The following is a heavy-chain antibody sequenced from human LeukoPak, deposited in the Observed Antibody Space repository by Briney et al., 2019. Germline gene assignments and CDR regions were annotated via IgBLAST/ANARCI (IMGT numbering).Heavy chain of an antibody. J-gene: IGHJ4*02. D-gene: IGHD4-17*01. CDR2: IKKDGSEK. CDR3: ARASLRAFDY. CDR1: GFTFSSYF. Sequence: GGSLRLSCAASGFTFSSYFMSWVRQAPGKRLEWVANIKKDGSEKYYVDSVKGRFTISRDNAKKSLYLQMNSLRAEDTAVYYCARASLRAFDYWGQGTLVTVSS. V-gene: IGHV3-7*01.